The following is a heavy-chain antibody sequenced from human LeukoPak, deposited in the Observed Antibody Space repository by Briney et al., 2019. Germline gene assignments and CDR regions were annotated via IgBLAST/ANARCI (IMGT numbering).Heavy chain of an antibody. Sequence: SETLSLTCTVSGGSISSSSYYWGWIRQPPGKGLEWIGSIYHSGSTYYNPSLKSRVTISVDTSKNQFSLKLSSVTAADTAVYYCARLSGCSGGSCYPDDYWGQGTLVTVSS. CDR2: IYHSGST. V-gene: IGHV4-39*07. CDR1: GGSISSSSYY. CDR3: ARLSGCSGGSCYPDDY. D-gene: IGHD2-15*01. J-gene: IGHJ4*02.